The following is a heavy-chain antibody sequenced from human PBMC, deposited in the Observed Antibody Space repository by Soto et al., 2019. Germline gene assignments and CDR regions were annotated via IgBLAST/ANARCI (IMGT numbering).Heavy chain of an antibody. J-gene: IGHJ4*02. CDR2: IYYSGST. D-gene: IGHD3-16*02. V-gene: IGHV4-59*08. CDR3: ARLYGDYDY. Sequence: RWIRQPPGKGLEWIGYIYYSGSTNYNPSLKSRVTISVDTSKNQFSLKLSSVTVADTAVYYCARLYGDYDYWGQGTLVTVSS.